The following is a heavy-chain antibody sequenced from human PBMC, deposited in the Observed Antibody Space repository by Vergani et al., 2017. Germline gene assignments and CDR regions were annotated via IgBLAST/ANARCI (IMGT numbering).Heavy chain of an antibody. D-gene: IGHD3-16*01. CDR1: GYTFTSYG. V-gene: IGHV1-18*03. Sequence: QVQLVQSGAEVKKPGASVKVSCKASGYTFTSYGISWVRQAPGQGLEWMGWISAYNGNTNYAQKLQGRVTMTRNTSISTAYMELSSLRSEDMAVYYCARGGGGPLYYYYMDVWGKGTTVTVSS. J-gene: IGHJ6*03. CDR2: ISAYNGNT. CDR3: ARGGGGPLYYYYMDV.